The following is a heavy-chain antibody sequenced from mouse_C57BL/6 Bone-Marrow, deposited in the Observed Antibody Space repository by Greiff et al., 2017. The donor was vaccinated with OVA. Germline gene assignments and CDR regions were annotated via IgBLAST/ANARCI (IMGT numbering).Heavy chain of an antibody. CDR3: ARAITTVVATDYFDY. D-gene: IGHD1-1*01. J-gene: IGHJ2*01. CDR1: GYTFTSYT. Sequence: VKLMESGAELARPGASVKMSCKASGYTFTSYTMHWVKQRPGQGLEWIGYINPSSGYTKYNQKFKDKATLTADKSSSTAYMQLSSLTSEDSAVYYCARAITTVVATDYFDYWGQGTTLTVSS. CDR2: INPSSGYT. V-gene: IGHV1-4*01.